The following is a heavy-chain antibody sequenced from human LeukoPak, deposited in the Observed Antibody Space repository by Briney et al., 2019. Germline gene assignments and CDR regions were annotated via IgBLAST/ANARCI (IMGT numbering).Heavy chain of an antibody. CDR1: GFTFSNAW. J-gene: IGHJ4*02. Sequence: GGSLRLSCAASGFTFSNAWMSWVRQAPGKGLEWVGRIKSKTDGGTTDYAAPVKGRFTISRDDSKNTLYLQMNSLKTEDTAVYYCTTDHSPYYYDSSGYYLPDYWGQGTLVTVSS. CDR3: TTDHSPYYYDSSGYYLPDY. D-gene: IGHD3-22*01. V-gene: IGHV3-15*01. CDR2: IKSKTDGGTT.